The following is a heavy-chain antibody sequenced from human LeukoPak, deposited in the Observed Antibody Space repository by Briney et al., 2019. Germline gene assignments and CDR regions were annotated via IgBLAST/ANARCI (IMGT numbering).Heavy chain of an antibody. J-gene: IGHJ6*03. CDR3: ARVGIVATISNPRDYYYYYMDV. Sequence: PGGSLGLSCAACGFTFSSYSMNWVRQAPGKGLEWVSSISSSSSYIYYADSVKGRFTISRDNAKNSLYLQMNSLRAEDTAVYYCARVGIVATISNPRDYYYYYMDVWGKGTTVTISS. CDR1: GFTFSSYS. V-gene: IGHV3-21*01. D-gene: IGHD5-12*01. CDR2: ISSSSSYI.